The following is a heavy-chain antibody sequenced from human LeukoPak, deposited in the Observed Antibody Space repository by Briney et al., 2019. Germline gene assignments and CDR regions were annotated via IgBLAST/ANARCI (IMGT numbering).Heavy chain of an antibody. CDR3: ARTGIVGATGY. V-gene: IGHV3-21*01. Sequence: GGSLRLSCAASGFTFGSYSMNWVRQAPGKGLEWVSSISSSSSYIYYADSVKGRFTISRDNAKNSLYLQMNSLRAEDTAVYYCARTGIVGATGYWGQGTLVTVSS. CDR1: GFTFGSYS. CDR2: ISSSSSYI. D-gene: IGHD1-26*01. J-gene: IGHJ4*02.